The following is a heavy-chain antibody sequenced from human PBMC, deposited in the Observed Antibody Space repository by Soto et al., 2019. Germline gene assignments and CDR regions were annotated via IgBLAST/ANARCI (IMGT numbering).Heavy chain of an antibody. D-gene: IGHD3-3*02. CDR2: TTQDGNDK. J-gene: IGHJ4*01. Sequence: GGSLRLSCAVSGLTYMKYAMSWVRQAPGRGLEWLAMTTQDGNDKHYVDSVRGRFTISRDSAKNSMYLQMNSLTVEDTAMYYCSHQDTDSIKNAGYWGQGTQVTVSS. V-gene: IGHV3-7*01. CDR3: SHQDTDSIKNAGY. CDR1: GLTYMKYA.